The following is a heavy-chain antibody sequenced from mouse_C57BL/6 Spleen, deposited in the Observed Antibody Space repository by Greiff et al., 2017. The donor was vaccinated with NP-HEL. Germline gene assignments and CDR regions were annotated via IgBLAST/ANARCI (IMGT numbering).Heavy chain of an antibody. CDR3: APHYYGSAWFAY. D-gene: IGHD1-1*01. V-gene: IGHV5-6*01. CDR2: ISSGGSYT. J-gene: IGHJ3*01. Sequence: DVQLVESGGDLVKPGGSLKLSCAASGFTFSSYGMSWVRQTPDKRLEWVATISSGGSYTYYPDRVKGRFPISRDNAKNTLYLQMSSLKSEDTAMYYCAPHYYGSAWFAYWGQGTLVTVSA. CDR1: GFTFSSYG.